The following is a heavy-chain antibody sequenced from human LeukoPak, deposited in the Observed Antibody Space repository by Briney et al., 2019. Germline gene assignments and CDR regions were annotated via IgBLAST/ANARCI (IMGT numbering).Heavy chain of an antibody. CDR1: GYTFTGYY. CDR2: ISAYNGNT. Sequence: ASVKVSCKASGYTFTGYYMHWGRQAPGQGLEWMGWISAYNGNTNYAQKLQGRVTMTTDTSTSTAYMELSRLRSDDTAVYYCARADEWELGYWGQGTLVAVSS. V-gene: IGHV1-18*04. D-gene: IGHD1-26*01. CDR3: ARADEWELGY. J-gene: IGHJ4*02.